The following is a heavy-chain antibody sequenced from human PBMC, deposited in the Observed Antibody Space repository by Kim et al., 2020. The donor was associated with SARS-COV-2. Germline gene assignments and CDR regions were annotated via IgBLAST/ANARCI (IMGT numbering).Heavy chain of an antibody. CDR1: GYSFISDS. J-gene: IGHJ4*02. D-gene: IGHD3-16*01. CDR2: ITPDGGNT. V-gene: IGHV1-18*01. CDR3: ARDFGFSTL. Sequence: ASVKVSCKASGYSFISDSISWVRQAPGQGLEWIGWITPDGGNTNYVQKFQGRVSMTADTYTNTAYMDLASLRFDDTAVYYCARDFGFSTLWGQGTLVTVS.